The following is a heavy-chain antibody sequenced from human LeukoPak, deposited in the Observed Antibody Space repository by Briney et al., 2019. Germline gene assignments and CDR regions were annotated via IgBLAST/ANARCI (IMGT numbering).Heavy chain of an antibody. Sequence: GASVKVSCKASGYTFPSYFMHWVRQASGQGLEWMGIINPTGGSTTYAQKFQGRVTMTRDTSTSTVYMELSSLRSDDTAVYYCVRDGEGAAISVNYWFDPWGQGTLVTVSS. J-gene: IGHJ5*02. D-gene: IGHD2-2*02. CDR2: INPTGGST. CDR1: GYTFPSYF. CDR3: VRDGEGAAISVNYWFDP. V-gene: IGHV1-46*01.